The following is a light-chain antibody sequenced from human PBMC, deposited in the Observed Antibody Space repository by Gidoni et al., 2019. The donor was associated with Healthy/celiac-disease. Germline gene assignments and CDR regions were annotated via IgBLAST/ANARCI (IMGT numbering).Light chain of an antibody. CDR2: VAS. CDR1: QSVSSSY. V-gene: IGKV3-20*01. J-gene: IGKJ5*01. CDR3: QQYGSSPGT. Sequence: EIVLTQSPGTLSLSPAERATLSCRASQSVSSSYLAWYQQKPGQAPRLLIYVASSRATGIPDRFSGSGSGTDCTLTISRLEPEDFAVYYCQQYGSSPGTVGQGTRLEIK.